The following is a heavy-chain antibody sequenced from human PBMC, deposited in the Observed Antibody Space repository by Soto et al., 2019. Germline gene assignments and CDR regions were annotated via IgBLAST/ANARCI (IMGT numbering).Heavy chain of an antibody. CDR1: GFTFSNYG. V-gene: IGHV3-48*01. CDR2: ISGSSSNI. Sequence: GGSLRLSCTASGFTFSNYGMNWVRQAPGKGLEWVSYISGSSSNIYYADSVKGRFTISRDNAKNSLYLQMNSLRAEDTAVYYCARVGNWNYEYYYYGMDVWGQGTTVTVSS. J-gene: IGHJ6*02. D-gene: IGHD1-7*01. CDR3: ARVGNWNYEYYYYGMDV.